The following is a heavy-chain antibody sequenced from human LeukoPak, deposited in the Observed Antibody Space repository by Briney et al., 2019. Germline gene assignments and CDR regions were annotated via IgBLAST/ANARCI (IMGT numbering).Heavy chain of an antibody. CDR3: AKMKGHPLPKYYMDV. CDR1: GFTFSGFA. J-gene: IGHJ6*01. Sequence: HSGGSLRLSCAASGFTFSGFAMSWVRRTPGKGLGWVSGISGSGDNTLYADSVKGRFTISRDNSKNTLYLEMNSLRAEDTAIYYCAKMKGHPLPKYYMDVWGQGTTVTVSS. V-gene: IGHV3-23*01. CDR2: ISGSGDNT. D-gene: IGHD1-26*01.